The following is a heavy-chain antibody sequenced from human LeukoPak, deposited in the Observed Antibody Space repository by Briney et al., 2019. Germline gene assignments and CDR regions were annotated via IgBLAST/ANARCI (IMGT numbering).Heavy chain of an antibody. J-gene: IGHJ4*02. Sequence: SVKVSCKASGGTFISYAISWVRQAPGQGLEWMGGIIPIFGTANYAQKFQGRVTITADESTSTAYMELSSLRSEDTAVYYCARMAPQSNYFDYWGQGTLVTVSS. D-gene: IGHD5-24*01. CDR1: GGTFISYA. V-gene: IGHV1-69*13. CDR2: IIPIFGTA. CDR3: ARMAPQSNYFDY.